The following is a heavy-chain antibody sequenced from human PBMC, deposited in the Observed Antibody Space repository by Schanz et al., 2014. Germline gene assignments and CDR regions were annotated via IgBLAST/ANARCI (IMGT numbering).Heavy chain of an antibody. CDR3: ARGGFGEVSYFDY. CDR1: GFAFSSYG. V-gene: IGHV3-NL1*01. D-gene: IGHD3-10*01. CDR2: IGVDGTTT. Sequence: VQLVQSGGGLVQPGGSLRLSCLASGFAFSSYGMNWLRQAPGKGLEWVSVIGVDGTTTYYADSVKGRFTISRDNSKNTLYLQMNSLRPEDTAVYYCARGGFGEVSYFDYWGQGTLVTVSS. J-gene: IGHJ4*02.